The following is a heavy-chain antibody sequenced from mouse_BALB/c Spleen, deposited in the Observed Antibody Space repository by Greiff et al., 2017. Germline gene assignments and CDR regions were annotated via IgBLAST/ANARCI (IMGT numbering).Heavy chain of an antibody. J-gene: IGHJ4*01. CDR1: GYTFTSYT. CDR2: INPSSGYT. V-gene: IGHV1-4*01. Sequence: QVQLKESGAELARPGASVKMSCKASGYTFTSYTMHWVKQRPGQGLEWIGYINPSSGYTNYNQKFKDKATLTADKSSSTAYMQLSSLTSEDSAVYYCARDWLLRGYAMDYWGQGTSVTVSS. D-gene: IGHD2-3*01. CDR3: ARDWLLRGYAMDY.